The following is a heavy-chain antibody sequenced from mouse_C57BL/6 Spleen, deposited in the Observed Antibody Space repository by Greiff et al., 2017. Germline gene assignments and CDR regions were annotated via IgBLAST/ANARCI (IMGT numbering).Heavy chain of an antibody. CDR2: IDPSDSET. D-gene: IGHD1-1*01. Sequence: QVQLQQPGAELVRPGSSVKLSCKASGYTFTSYGMRWVKQRPIQGLEWIGYIDPSDSETHSNQKFKDKATLTVDKSSSTAYMQLSRLTSRDSAVYDSAREVLDGSSLDYWGQGTTLTVSS. V-gene: IGHV1-52*01. CDR3: AREVLDGSSLDY. J-gene: IGHJ2*01. CDR1: GYTFTSYG.